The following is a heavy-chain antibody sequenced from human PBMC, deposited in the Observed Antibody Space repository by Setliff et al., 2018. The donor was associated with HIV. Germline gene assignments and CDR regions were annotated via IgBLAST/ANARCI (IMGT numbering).Heavy chain of an antibody. J-gene: IGHJ3*02. CDR3: ATTKYSGSYAGGGAFDI. D-gene: IGHD1-26*01. CDR2: TIPILGIA. CDR1: GGTFSSYA. Sequence: SVKVSCKASGGTFSSYAISWVRQAPGQGLEWMGGTIPILGIANYAQKFQGRVTITADKSTSTAYMELSSLRSEDTAVYYCATTKYSGSYAGGGAFDIWGQGTMVTVSS. V-gene: IGHV1-69*10.